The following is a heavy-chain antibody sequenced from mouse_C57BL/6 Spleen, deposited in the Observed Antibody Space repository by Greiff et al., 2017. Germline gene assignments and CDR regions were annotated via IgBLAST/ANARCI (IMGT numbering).Heavy chain of an antibody. Sequence: EVKVVESGPGLAKPSQTLSLTCSVTGYSITSDYWNWIRKFPGNKLEYMGYISYSGSTYYNPSLKSRISITRDTSKNQYYLQLNSVTTEDTATYYCARIYGNLYWYFDVWGTGTTVTVSS. CDR2: ISYSGST. V-gene: IGHV3-8*01. D-gene: IGHD2-1*01. CDR1: GYSITSDY. J-gene: IGHJ1*03. CDR3: ARIYGNLYWYFDV.